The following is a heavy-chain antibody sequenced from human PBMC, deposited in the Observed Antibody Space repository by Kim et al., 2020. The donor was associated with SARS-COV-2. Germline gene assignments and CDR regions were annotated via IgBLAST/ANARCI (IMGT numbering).Heavy chain of an antibody. D-gene: IGHD6-19*01. J-gene: IGHJ3*02. CDR2: IYPGDSDT. CDR1: GYSFTSYW. V-gene: IGHV5-51*01. Sequence: GESLKISCKGSGYSFTSYWIGWVRQMPGKGLEWMGIIYPGDSDTRYSPSFQGQVTISADKSISTAYLQWSSLKASDTAMYYCASSFRFSQWLVPDAFDIWGEGTMVTASS. CDR3: ASSFRFSQWLVPDAFDI.